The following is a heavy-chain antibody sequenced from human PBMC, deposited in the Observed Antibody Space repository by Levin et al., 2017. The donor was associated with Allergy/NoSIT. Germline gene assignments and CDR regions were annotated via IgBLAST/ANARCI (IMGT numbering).Heavy chain of an antibody. J-gene: IGHJ4*02. Sequence: GGSLRLSCAASGFTFSSYGMHWVRQAPGKGLEWVAVIWYDGSNEYYADSVKGRFTISRDNSKNTLYLQMNSLRAEDTAVYYCARGLIGRYFDWLLYPIDYWGQGTLVTVSS. CDR3: ARGLIGRYFDWLLYPIDY. CDR1: GFTFSSYG. D-gene: IGHD3-9*01. CDR2: IWYDGSNE. V-gene: IGHV3-33*01.